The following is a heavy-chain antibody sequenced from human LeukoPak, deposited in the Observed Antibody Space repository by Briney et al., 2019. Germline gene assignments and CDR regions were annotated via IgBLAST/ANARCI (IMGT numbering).Heavy chain of an antibody. CDR1: GFTFSSYS. CDR2: ISSSSSYI. CDR3: ARDTEVTTYPSSWFDP. D-gene: IGHD4-17*01. J-gene: IGHJ5*02. V-gene: IGHV3-21*01. Sequence: PEGSLRLSCAASGFTFSSYSMNWVRQAPGKGLEWVSSISSSSSYIYYADSVKGRFTISRDNAKNSLYLQMNSLRAEDTAVYYCARDTEVTTYPSSWFDPWGQGTLVTVSS.